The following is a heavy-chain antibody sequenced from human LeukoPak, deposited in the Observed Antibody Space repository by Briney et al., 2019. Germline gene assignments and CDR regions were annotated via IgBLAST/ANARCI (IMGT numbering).Heavy chain of an antibody. Sequence: PGRSLRLSCAASGFTVSRYWVSWVRQAPGEGLEWVANIKQDGSEKYYVDSVKGRFTISRDNAKNSLYLQMNSLRAEDTAVYYCARDRRGSSGYLVYWGQGTLVTVSS. CDR3: ARDRRGSSGYLVY. CDR1: GFTVSRYW. V-gene: IGHV3-7*01. CDR2: IKQDGSEK. D-gene: IGHD3-22*01. J-gene: IGHJ4*02.